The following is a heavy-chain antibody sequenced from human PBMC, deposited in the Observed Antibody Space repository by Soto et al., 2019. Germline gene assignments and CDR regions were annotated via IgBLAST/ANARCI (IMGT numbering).Heavy chain of an antibody. V-gene: IGHV3-7*01. D-gene: IGHD5-12*01. CDR3: ARDMVLSGYSSEFDY. J-gene: IGHJ4*02. Sequence: EVQFVESGGDLVQPGGSLRLSCAASGFAFSQYWINWVRQSPGKGLEWVAIMNQDGSKRYYGASVMGRFTISRDNGKNSLYWQMNSLRDDDTAFYFCARDMVLSGYSSEFDYWGLGTRVTVTS. CDR2: MNQDGSKR. CDR1: GFAFSQYW.